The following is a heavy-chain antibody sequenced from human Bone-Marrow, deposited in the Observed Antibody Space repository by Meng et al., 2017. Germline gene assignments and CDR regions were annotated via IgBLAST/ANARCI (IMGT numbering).Heavy chain of an antibody. CDR3: ASGGGIDYGDYGGLDP. J-gene: IGHJ5*02. CDR1: GYSFTSYW. Sequence: GEFLKTSCKGSGYSFTSYWIGWVRQMPGKGLEWMGIIYPGDSDTRYSPSFQGQVTISADKSISTAYLQWSSLKASDTAMYYCASGGGIDYGDYGGLDPWGQGTLVTVSS. V-gene: IGHV5-51*01. CDR2: IYPGDSDT. D-gene: IGHD4-17*01.